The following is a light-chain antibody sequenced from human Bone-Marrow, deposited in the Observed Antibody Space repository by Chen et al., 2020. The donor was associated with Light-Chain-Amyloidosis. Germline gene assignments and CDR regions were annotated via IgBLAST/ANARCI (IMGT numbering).Light chain of an antibody. J-gene: IGLJ3*02. CDR3: QVWDRSSDRPV. V-gene: IGLV3-21*02. CDR2: DDS. CDR1: NIGSTS. Sequence: SYVLTQPSSVSVAPGQTATIACGRNNIGSTSVHWYQQTPGQAPLLVVYDDSDRPSGIPKRLSGSNSGNTATLTISRVEAGDEADYYCQVWDRSSDRPVFGGGTKLTVL.